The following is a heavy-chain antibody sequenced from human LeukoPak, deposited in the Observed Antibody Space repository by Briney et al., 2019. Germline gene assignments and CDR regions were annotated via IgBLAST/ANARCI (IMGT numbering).Heavy chain of an antibody. CDR2: IKQDGSGK. Sequence: GGSLRLSCAASGFTFSSYWMSSVRQAPGKGLEWVANIKQDGSGKYYVDSVKGRFTISRDNAKNSLYLQMNSLRAEDTAVYYCARVRWFGELSPLDYWGQGTLVTVSS. CDR1: GFTFSSYW. D-gene: IGHD3-10*01. CDR3: ARVRWFGELSPLDY. J-gene: IGHJ4*02. V-gene: IGHV3-7*01.